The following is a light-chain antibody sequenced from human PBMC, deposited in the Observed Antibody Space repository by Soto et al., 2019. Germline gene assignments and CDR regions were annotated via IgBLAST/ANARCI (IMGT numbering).Light chain of an antibody. CDR3: QQGNNWPIFT. CDR2: TTS. CDR1: QSVSKS. V-gene: IGKV3-11*01. Sequence: EIGLTQSPATLSLSPGERATLSCRASQSVSKSLAWYQQKPGQAPRLLIYTTSNRATGIPARFSGSGSRTDFTLTISSLEPEDFAVYYCQQGNNWPIFTFGPGTKVDIK. J-gene: IGKJ3*01.